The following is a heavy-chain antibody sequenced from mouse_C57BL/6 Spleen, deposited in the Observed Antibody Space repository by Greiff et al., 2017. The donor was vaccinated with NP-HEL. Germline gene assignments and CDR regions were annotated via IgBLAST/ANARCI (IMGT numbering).Heavy chain of an antibody. CDR2: IYPGDGDT. V-gene: IGHV1-82*01. CDR3: AREKVFDY. Sequence: QVQLQQSGPELVKPGASVKISCKASGYAFSSSWMNWVKQRPGKGLEWIGRIYPGDGDTNYNGKFKGKATLTADKSSSTAYMQLSSLTSEDSAVYFCAREKVFDYWGKGTTLTVSS. J-gene: IGHJ2*01. CDR1: GYAFSSSW.